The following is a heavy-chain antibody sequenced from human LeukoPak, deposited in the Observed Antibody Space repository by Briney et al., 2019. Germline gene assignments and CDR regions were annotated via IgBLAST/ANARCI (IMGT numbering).Heavy chain of an antibody. Sequence: SETLSLTCTVSGGSISSGGYYWSWIRQHPGKGLEWIGYIYYSGSTYYNPSLKSRVTISVDTSKNQFSLKLSSVTAADTAVYCCARASSAPGLFDYWGQGTLVTVSS. CDR3: ARASSAPGLFDY. CDR1: GGSISSGGYY. CDR2: IYYSGST. J-gene: IGHJ4*02. V-gene: IGHV4-31*03. D-gene: IGHD6-6*01.